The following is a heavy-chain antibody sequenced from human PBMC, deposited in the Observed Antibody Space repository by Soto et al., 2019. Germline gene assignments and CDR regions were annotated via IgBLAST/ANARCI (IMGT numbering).Heavy chain of an antibody. CDR2: INVGNGNT. Sequence: GESLKISCKGSGYSFTSYWIGWVRQAPGQRLEWMAWINVGNGNTRYSQKFQGRLTLTRDTPGNTAYLELNSLISEDTAVYYGATPQGCDDCLATWGQGTLVTVSS. CDR3: ATPQGCDDCLAT. V-gene: IGHV1-3*01. CDR1: GYSFTSYW. J-gene: IGHJ4*02. D-gene: IGHD2-21*02.